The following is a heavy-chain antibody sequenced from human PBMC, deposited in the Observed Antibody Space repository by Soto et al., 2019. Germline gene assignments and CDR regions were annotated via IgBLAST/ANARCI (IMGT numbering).Heavy chain of an antibody. D-gene: IGHD2-15*01. Sequence: QVQLVQSGAEVKKPGSSVKVSCKASGGTFSSYTISWVRQAPGQGLEWMGRIIPILGIANYAQKFQGRVTITADKSTSTAYLELSSLRSEDTAVYYCARISNGGSSYWYFDLWGRGTLVTVSS. CDR2: IIPILGIA. CDR3: ARISNGGSSYWYFDL. J-gene: IGHJ2*01. CDR1: GGTFSSYT. V-gene: IGHV1-69*02.